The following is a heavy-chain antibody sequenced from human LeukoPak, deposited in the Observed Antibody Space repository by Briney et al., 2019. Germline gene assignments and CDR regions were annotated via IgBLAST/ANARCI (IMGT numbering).Heavy chain of an antibody. D-gene: IGHD2-15*01. CDR2: INAGNGNT. V-gene: IGHV1-3*01. J-gene: IGHJ4*02. CDR1: GYTFTSYA. Sequence: ASVKVSCKASGYTFTSYAMHWVRQAPGQRLEWMGWINAGNGNTKYSQKFQGRVTMTRDTSTSTVYMELSSLRSEDTAVYYCARDDVGTPDYWGQGTLVAVSS. CDR3: ARDDVGTPDY.